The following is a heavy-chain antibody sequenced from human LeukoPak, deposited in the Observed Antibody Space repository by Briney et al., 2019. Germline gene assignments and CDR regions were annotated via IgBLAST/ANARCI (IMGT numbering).Heavy chain of an antibody. V-gene: IGHV4-59*01. CDR2: IYYGGST. CDR3: ARDQPSYYGSGSYYKRGAWFDP. J-gene: IGHJ5*02. Sequence: PSGTLSLTCTVSGGSISSYYWSWIRQPPGKGLEWIGYIYYGGSTNYNPSLKSRVTIPVDTSKNQFSLKLSSVTAADTAVYYCARDQPSYYGSGSYYKRGAWFDPWGQGTLVTVSS. D-gene: IGHD3-10*01. CDR1: GGSISSYY.